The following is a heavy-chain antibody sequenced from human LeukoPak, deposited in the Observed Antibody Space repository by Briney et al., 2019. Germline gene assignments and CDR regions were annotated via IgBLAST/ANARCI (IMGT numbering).Heavy chain of an antibody. J-gene: IGHJ5*02. CDR1: GDTFTGYY. CDR2: INPNSGGT. D-gene: IGHD2-8*01. CDR3: ARMVYALYINWFDP. V-gene: IGHV1-2*02. Sequence: ASVKVSCKASGDTFTGYYMHWVRQAPGQGLEWMGWINPNSGGTNYAQKFQGRVTMTRDMTISTDYMELSSLRSEDTAVYYCARMVYALYINWFDPWGQGTLVTVSS.